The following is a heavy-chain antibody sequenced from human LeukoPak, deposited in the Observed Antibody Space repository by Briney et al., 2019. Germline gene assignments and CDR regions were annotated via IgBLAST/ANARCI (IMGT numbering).Heavy chain of an antibody. CDR2: INAGNGNT. Sequence: GASVKVSCKASGYTFTSYAMHWVRQAPGQRLEWMGWINAGNGNTKYSQKFQGRVTITRDTSASTAYMELSSLRPEDTAVYYCARVRSGPPYFDYWGQGTLVTVSS. D-gene: IGHD3-3*01. J-gene: IGHJ4*02. V-gene: IGHV1-3*01. CDR3: ARVRSGPPYFDY. CDR1: GYTFTSYA.